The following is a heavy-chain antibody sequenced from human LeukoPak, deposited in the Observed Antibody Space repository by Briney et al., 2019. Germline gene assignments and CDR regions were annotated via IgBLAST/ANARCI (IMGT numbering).Heavy chain of an antibody. CDR2: ISNSRSTI. V-gene: IGHV3-48*01. J-gene: IGHJ4*02. CDR1: GFTFSSYT. Sequence: GGSLRLSCAASGFTFSSYTMNWVRQAPGKGLEWVSYISNSRSTIYYADSVKGRFTISRDNAKNTLYLQMNSLRAEDTAVYYCAKGAYGSGSYSFDYWGQGTLVTVSS. CDR3: AKGAYGSGSYSFDY. D-gene: IGHD3-10*01.